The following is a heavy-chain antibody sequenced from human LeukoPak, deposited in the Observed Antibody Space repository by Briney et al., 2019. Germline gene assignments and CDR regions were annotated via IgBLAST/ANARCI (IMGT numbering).Heavy chain of an antibody. V-gene: IGHV3-7*01. J-gene: IGHJ4*02. CDR1: GFIFSSYW. D-gene: IGHD3-22*01. CDR2: IKQDGSEK. CDR3: ARDNSSGYYALDY. Sequence: GGSLRLSCAASGFIFSSYWMTWVRQAPGKGLEWVANIKQDGSEKYYVDSVKGRFTISRDNAKNSLYLQMNSLRAEDTAVYYCARDNSSGYYALDYWGQGTLVTVSS.